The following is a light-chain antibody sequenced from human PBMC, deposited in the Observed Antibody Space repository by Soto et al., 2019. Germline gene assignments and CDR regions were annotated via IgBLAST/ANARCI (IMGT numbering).Light chain of an antibody. CDR2: AAS. CDR3: QQTDNFPLT. CDR1: QGITTW. V-gene: IGKV1-12*01. Sequence: DIQMTQSPSTVSASVGDRVNITCRASQGITTWLAWYQQRPGKAPRLLIYAASSLQSRIPSRFSGRGSVTDFTLTISSLQPEYFAIYYFQQTDNFPLTFGGGTKVEIK. J-gene: IGKJ4*01.